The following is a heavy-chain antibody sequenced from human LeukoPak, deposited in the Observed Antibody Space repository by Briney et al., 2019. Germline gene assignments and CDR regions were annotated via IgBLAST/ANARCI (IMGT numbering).Heavy chain of an antibody. D-gene: IGHD3-10*01. CDR3: ARAADGSGSYYPFDY. V-gene: IGHV1-69*04. CDR2: IIPILGIA. Sequence: ASVKVSCKASGYTFTSYGISWVRQAPGQGLEWMGRIIPILGIANYAQKFQGRVTITADKSTSTAYMELSSLRSEDTAVYYCARAADGSGSYYPFDYWGQGTLVTVSS. J-gene: IGHJ4*02. CDR1: GYTFTSYG.